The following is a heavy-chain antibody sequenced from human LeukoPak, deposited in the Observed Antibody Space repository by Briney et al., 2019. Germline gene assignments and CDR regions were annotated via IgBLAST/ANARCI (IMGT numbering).Heavy chain of an antibody. CDR3: ARHGGPSSWHRYDY. CDR2: IYYSGST. V-gene: IGHV4-59*08. Sequence: SETLSITCTVSGGSISSYYWSWIRQPPGKGLEWIGYIYYSGSTNYNPSLKSRVTMSVDTSKNQFSLKLSSVTAADTAVYYCARHGGPSSWHRYDYWGQGTLVTVSS. D-gene: IGHD6-13*01. CDR1: GGSISSYY. J-gene: IGHJ4*02.